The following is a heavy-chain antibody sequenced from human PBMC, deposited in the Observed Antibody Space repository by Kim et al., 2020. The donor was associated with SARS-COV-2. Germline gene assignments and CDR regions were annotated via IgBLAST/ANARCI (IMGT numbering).Heavy chain of an antibody. V-gene: IGHV4-34*01. CDR3: ARSSKHDYGNYRHYYYMDV. D-gene: IGHD4-17*01. J-gene: IGHJ6*03. CDR1: DASLSGYY. CDR2: INHSGST. Sequence: SETLSLTCAVYDASLSGYYWSWIRQPPGKGLEWIGEINHSGSTNYSPSLQSRVTISVDTSKNQFSLRLTTVTAADTAVYYCARSSKHDYGNYRHYYYMDV.